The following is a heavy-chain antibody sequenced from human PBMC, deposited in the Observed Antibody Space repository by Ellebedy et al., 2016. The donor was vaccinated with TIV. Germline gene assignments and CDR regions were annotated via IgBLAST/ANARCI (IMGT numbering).Heavy chain of an antibody. V-gene: IGHV3-53*01. CDR2: IYSGGST. CDR3: AAAAGAGDDAFDI. J-gene: IGHJ3*02. CDR1: GFTVSSNY. Sequence: GESLKISCAASGFTVSSNYMSWVRQAPGKGLEWVSVIYSGGSTFYADSVKGRFTISRDNSKNTLYLQMNSLRAEDTAVYYCAAAAGAGDDAFDIWGQGTMVTVSS. D-gene: IGHD6-13*01.